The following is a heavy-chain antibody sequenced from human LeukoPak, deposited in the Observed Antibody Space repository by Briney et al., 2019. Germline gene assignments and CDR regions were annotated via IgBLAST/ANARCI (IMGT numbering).Heavy chain of an antibody. J-gene: IGHJ4*02. V-gene: IGHV4-39*01. D-gene: IGHD3-22*01. CDR2: IYYRGST. CDR3: ASQSTYYDSSGYYYSLFDY. CDR1: GGSISSSSYY. Sequence: SETLSLTCTVSGGSISSSSYYWGWIRQPPGKGLEWIGSIYYRGSTYYNPSLKSRVTISVDTSKNQFSLKLSSVTAADTAVYYCASQSTYYDSSGYYYSLFDYWGQGTLVTVSS.